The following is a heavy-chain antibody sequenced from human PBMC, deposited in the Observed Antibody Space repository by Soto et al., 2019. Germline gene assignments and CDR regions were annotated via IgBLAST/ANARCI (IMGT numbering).Heavy chain of an antibody. J-gene: IGHJ4*02. CDR3: ARHDRRYSGYDPFDY. V-gene: IGHV4-59*02. D-gene: IGHD5-12*01. CDR1: GDSVSSYY. CDR2: LYYSGST. Sequence: PSETLSLTCTVSGDSVSSYYWNWIRQPPGQGLEWIGYLYYSGSTNYNPSLKSRVAVSLGTSKNQFSLKLSSVTAADTAVYYCARHDRRYSGYDPFDYWGQGTLVTVSS.